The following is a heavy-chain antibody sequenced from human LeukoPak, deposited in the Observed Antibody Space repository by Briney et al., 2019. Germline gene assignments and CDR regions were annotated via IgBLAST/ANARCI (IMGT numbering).Heavy chain of an antibody. CDR1: GGTFSSYA. CDR2: IIPIFGTA. D-gene: IGHD6-19*01. V-gene: IGHV1-69*05. Sequence: SVKVSCKASGGTFSSYAISWVRQAPGQGLEWMGGIIPIFGTANYAQKFQGRVTITTAGSTRTAYMELSSLTSEDTAVYYCARAGYTSGWYTDYWGQGTLVTVSS. CDR3: ARAGYTSGWYTDY. J-gene: IGHJ4*02.